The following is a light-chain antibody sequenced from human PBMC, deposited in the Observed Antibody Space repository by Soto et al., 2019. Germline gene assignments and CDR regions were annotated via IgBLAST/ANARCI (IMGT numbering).Light chain of an antibody. J-gene: IGKJ1*01. Sequence: EIVWTQSPATLSLSPGERATLSCRASQSVSSNLAWYQPKPGQAPRLLIYGASTRATGIPARFSGSGSGTEFSLTISSLKPDDFATDYCQQYSSHSTFGQGTKVDIK. CDR3: QQYSSHST. V-gene: IGKV3-15*01. CDR1: QSVSSN. CDR2: GAS.